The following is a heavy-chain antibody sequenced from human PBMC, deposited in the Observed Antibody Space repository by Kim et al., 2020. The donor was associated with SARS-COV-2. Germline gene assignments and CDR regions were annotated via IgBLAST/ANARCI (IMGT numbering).Heavy chain of an antibody. V-gene: IGHV3-7*01. J-gene: IGHJ4*02. Sequence: GGSLRLSCSVSEITFKHFWMCWVRQAPGKGLEWLATIKPDGSETYYVDSVKGRFTISRDNAKNSVSLQMNSLRAGDTAVYYCARGSGLANWGQGTLVSV. CDR2: IKPDGSET. CDR1: EITFKHFW. CDR3: ARGSGLAN.